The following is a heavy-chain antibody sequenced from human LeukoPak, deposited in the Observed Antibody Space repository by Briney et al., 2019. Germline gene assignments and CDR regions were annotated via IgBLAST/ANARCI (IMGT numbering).Heavy chain of an antibody. Sequence: ASVKVSCKASGYTFIDYYMHWVRQAPGQGLEWMGWINPNSGGTNYAQNFQGRVTMTRDTSIRTVYMELSRLRSDDTAVYYCARDLSYYDSSGYPSFDYWGQGTLVTVSS. J-gene: IGHJ4*02. D-gene: IGHD3-22*01. CDR3: ARDLSYYDSSGYPSFDY. CDR1: GYTFIDYY. V-gene: IGHV1-2*02. CDR2: INPNSGGT.